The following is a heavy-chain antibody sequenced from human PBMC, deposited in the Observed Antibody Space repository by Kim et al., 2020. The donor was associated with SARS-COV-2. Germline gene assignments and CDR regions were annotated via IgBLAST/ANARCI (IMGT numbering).Heavy chain of an antibody. CDR3: SRAVRLTGDAFDI. CDR1: GFTFGDYP. V-gene: IGHV3-49*04. Sequence: GGSLRLSCTASGFTFGDYPMSWVRQAPGKGLEWIGYIRTRAYGATTEYAASVKGRLSISRDDSESIVYLQMSSLKTEDTAVYYCSRAVRLTGDAFDIWGQGTVITVSS. J-gene: IGHJ3*02. D-gene: IGHD3-16*01. CDR2: IRTRAYGATT.